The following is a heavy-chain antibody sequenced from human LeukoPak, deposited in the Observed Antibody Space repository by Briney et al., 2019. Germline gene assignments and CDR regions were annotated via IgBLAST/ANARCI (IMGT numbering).Heavy chain of an antibody. CDR3: ATLTYYYDSSGYYRPINWFDP. V-gene: IGHV4-34*01. J-gene: IGHJ5*02. Sequence: SETLSLTCAVYGGSFSGCYWSWIRQPPGKGLEWIGEINHSGSTNYNPSLKSRVTISVDTSKNQFSLKLSSVTAADTAVYYCATLTYYYDSSGYYRPINWFDPWGQGTLVTVSS. CDR2: INHSGST. CDR1: GGSFSGCY. D-gene: IGHD3-22*01.